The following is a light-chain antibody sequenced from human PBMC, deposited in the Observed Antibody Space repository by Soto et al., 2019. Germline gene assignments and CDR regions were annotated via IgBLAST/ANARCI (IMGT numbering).Light chain of an antibody. CDR2: DGS. J-gene: IGLJ1*01. Sequence: QSALTQPASVSGSPGQSITISCTGTSSDVGNYNFVSWYQHHLGKAPNLLIYDGSQRPSGVSNRFSGSKSGDTAALTISGLQAEDEADYYCCSYAINNTYVFGTGTKLPVL. CDR3: CSYAINNTYV. CDR1: SSDVGNYNF. V-gene: IGLV2-23*01.